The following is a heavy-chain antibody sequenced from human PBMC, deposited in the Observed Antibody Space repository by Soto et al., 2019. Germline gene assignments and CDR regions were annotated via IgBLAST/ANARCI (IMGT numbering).Heavy chain of an antibody. V-gene: IGHV4-39*01. J-gene: IGHJ4*02. D-gene: IGHD5-18*01. Sequence: WIRQPPGKGLEWIGSIYYSGSTYYNPSLKSRVTISVDTSKNQFSLKLSSVTAADTAVYYCARHPRNRYSYGYFFDYWGQGTLVTVSS. CDR3: ARHPRNRYSYGYFFDY. CDR2: IYYSGST.